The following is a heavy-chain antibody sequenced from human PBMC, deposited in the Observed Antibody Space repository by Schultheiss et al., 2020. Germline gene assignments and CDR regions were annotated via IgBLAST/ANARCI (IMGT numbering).Heavy chain of an antibody. Sequence: SETLSLTCAVYGGSFSGYYWSWIRQPPGEGLEWIGEINHTGVTNYNPSLKSRVTISIDTSKSQFSLTLSSVTAADTAVYFCARGLRDIIFIPTTRGWFDAWGQGTLVTVSS. D-gene: IGHD2-15*01. J-gene: IGHJ5*02. CDR1: GGSFSGYY. CDR3: ARGLRDIIFIPTTRGWFDA. CDR2: INHTGVT. V-gene: IGHV4-34*01.